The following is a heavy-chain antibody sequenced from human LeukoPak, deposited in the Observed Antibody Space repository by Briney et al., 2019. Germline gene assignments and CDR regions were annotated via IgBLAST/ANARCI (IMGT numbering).Heavy chain of an antibody. Sequence: GGSLRLSCAASGFTFSSYWMHWVRQAPGKGLVWVSRINSGGSGTTYADSVKGRFAISRDNAKNTLYLQMNSLRVEDTAVYYCARAPLGAAAGTNWFDTWGQGTLVTVSS. CDR3: ARAPLGAAAGTNWFDT. CDR2: INSGGSGT. J-gene: IGHJ5*02. CDR1: GFTFSSYW. D-gene: IGHD6-13*01. V-gene: IGHV3-74*01.